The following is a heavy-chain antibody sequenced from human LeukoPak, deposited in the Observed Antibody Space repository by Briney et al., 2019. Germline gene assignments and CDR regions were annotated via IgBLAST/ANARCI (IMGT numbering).Heavy chain of an antibody. CDR1: SFTLSNYG. V-gene: IGHV3-30*02. Sequence: GGSLLLSCASSSFTLSNYGMHWVRQAPGKGLEWVTLIWYDGSNKFYADSVKGRFTISRDNSKNTLYLQMNNLRAEDTAVYYCAKVESLLMVDYWGQGTLVTVSS. D-gene: IGHD2-8*01. J-gene: IGHJ4*02. CDR3: AKVESLLMVDY. CDR2: IWYDGSNK.